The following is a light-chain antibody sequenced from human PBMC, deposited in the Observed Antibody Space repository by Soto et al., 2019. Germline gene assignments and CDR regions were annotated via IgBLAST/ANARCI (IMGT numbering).Light chain of an antibody. CDR1: QSVSDN. Sequence: EVVMTQSPATLSVSPGERATLSCRASQSVSDNLAWYQQKPGQAPRLLIYGASTRATDIPARFSGSGSATEFTFTISSLQSEDFAVYYCQQYNSGPLTFGQGTKVEFK. J-gene: IGKJ1*01. V-gene: IGKV3-15*01. CDR3: QQYNSGPLT. CDR2: GAS.